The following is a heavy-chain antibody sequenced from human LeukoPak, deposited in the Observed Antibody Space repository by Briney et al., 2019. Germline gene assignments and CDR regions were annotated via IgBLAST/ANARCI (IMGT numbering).Heavy chain of an antibody. CDR1: GGSISSNSYY. CDR2: IYYGGST. D-gene: IGHD3-10*01. V-gene: IGHV4-61*05. Sequence: SETLSLTCTVSGGSISSNSYYWGWIRQPPGKGLEWIGYIYYGGSTNYNPSLKSRVTISVDTSKNQFSLKLSSVTAADTAVYYCARVLHGVWFGELLSWFDPWGQGTLVTVSS. CDR3: ARVLHGVWFGELLSWFDP. J-gene: IGHJ5*02.